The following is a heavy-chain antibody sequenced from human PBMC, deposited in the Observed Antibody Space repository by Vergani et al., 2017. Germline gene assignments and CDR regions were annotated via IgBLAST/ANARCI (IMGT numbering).Heavy chain of an antibody. CDR3: AKLFDYYDSSGLPGRHFDY. CDR2: ISYDGSNK. CDR1: GFTFSSYG. J-gene: IGHJ4*02. Sequence: VQLVESGGGVVQPGRSLRLSCAASGFTFSSYGMHWVRQAPGKGLEWVAVISYDGSNKYYADSVKGRFTISRDNAKNSLYLQMNSLRAEDTALYYCAKLFDYYDSSGLPGRHFDYWGQGTLVTVSS. V-gene: IGHV3-30*18. D-gene: IGHD3-22*01.